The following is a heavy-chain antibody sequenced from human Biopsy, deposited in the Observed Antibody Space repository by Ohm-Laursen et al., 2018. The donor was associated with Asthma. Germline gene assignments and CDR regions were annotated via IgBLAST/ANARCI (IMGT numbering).Heavy chain of an antibody. V-gene: IGHV3-30*03. CDR2: VSSDGHNK. CDR1: GFVFSQCG. J-gene: IGHJ3*02. Sequence: SSLRPSCAAFGFVFSQCGMHWVRQGPGKGLEWVALVSSDGHNKYYEDSVKGRFTISRDNSRNRLYLQINRLTVEDSAVYFCARQSGQDYGDSSGFDIWGQGTKVAVSS. D-gene: IGHD3-22*01. CDR3: ARQSGQDYGDSSGFDI.